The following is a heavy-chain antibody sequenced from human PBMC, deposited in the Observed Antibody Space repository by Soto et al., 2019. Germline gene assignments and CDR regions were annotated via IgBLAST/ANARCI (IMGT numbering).Heavy chain of an antibody. V-gene: IGHV4-39*01. CDR2: IYYSGST. J-gene: IGHJ6*02. D-gene: IGHD4-17*01. Sequence: QLQLQESGPGLVKPSETLSLTCTVSGGSISSSSYYWGWIRQPPGKGLEWIGSIYYSGSTYYNPSLQSRVTIYVDTSKNQFSLKLSSVTAADTAVYYCARLANDYGDQYGMDVWGQGTTVTVSS. CDR1: GGSISSSSYY. CDR3: ARLANDYGDQYGMDV.